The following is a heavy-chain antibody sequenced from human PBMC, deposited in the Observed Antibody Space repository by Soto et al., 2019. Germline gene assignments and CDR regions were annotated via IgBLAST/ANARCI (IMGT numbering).Heavy chain of an antibody. CDR3: ARDLIAVAALKGRHYYYYGMDV. J-gene: IGHJ6*02. Sequence: ASVKVSCKASGYTFTSYGISWVRQAPGQGLEWMGWISAYNGNTNYAQKLQGRVTMTTDTSTSTAYMELRSLRSDDTAVYYCARDLIAVAALKGRHYYYYGMDVWGQGTTVTVSS. CDR1: GYTFTSYG. D-gene: IGHD6-19*01. V-gene: IGHV1-18*01. CDR2: ISAYNGNT.